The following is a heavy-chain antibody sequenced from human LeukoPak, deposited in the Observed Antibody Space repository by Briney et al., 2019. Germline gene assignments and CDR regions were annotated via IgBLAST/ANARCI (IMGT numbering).Heavy chain of an antibody. J-gene: IGHJ4*02. V-gene: IGHV3-23*01. CDR3: AKDVAAAGTGP. CDR2: PSGSGGST. D-gene: IGHD6-13*01. CDR1: GFTFSSNA. Sequence: GSLRLYCAASGFTFSSNAMSWVRQAPGKGLEWVSAPSGSGGSTYYADSVKGRFTISRDNSKNTLYLQMNSLRAEDTAVYYCAKDVAAAGTGPGGQGTLVTVSS.